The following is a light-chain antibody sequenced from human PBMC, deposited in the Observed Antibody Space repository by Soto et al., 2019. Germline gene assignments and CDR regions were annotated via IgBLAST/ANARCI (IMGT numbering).Light chain of an antibody. V-gene: IGLV1-44*01. Sequence: QSVLTQPPSASGTPGQRVTISCSAGSSNIGSKTVNWYQQLPGTAPKLLMYSYNQRPSGVPERFSGSKSGTSASLAISGLQSEDEAEYFCFSFTTTSTHVFGTGTKLTVL. CDR3: FSFTTTSTHV. J-gene: IGLJ1*01. CDR2: SYN. CDR1: SSNIGSKT.